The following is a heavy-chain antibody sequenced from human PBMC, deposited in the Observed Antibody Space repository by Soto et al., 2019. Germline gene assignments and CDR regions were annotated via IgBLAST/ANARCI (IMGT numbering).Heavy chain of an antibody. CDR1: GGTFSNYV. Sequence: QVQLVQSGAEVKKPGSSVKVSCKASGGTFSNYVVNWVRQAPGQGLEWMGRIIPISGAANYAQKFQGRVTITAVKSTSTTYMELSSLRSEDTAVYYCARDMTRTVVPYFDFWGQGTLGTVSS. V-gene: IGHV1-69*06. CDR3: ARDMTRTVVPYFDF. CDR2: IIPISGAA. D-gene: IGHD1-7*01. J-gene: IGHJ4*02.